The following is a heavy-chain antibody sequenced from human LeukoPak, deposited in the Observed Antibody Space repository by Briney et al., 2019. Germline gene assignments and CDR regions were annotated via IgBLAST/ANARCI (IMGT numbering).Heavy chain of an antibody. CDR3: TTEGYYDILTGYSWDAFDI. V-gene: IGHV3-15*01. Sequence: GGSLRLSCAASGFTFSNPWMSWVRQAPGKGLEWVGRIKSKTDGGTTDYAAPVKGRFTISRDDSKNTLYLQMNSLKTEDTAVYYCTTEGYYDILTGYSWDAFDIWGQGTMVTVSS. J-gene: IGHJ3*02. CDR1: GFTFSNPW. CDR2: IKSKTDGGTT. D-gene: IGHD3-9*01.